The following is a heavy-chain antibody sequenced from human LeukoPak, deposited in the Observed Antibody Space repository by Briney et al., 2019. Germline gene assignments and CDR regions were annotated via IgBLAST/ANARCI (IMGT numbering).Heavy chain of an antibody. CDR2: IKQDGSEN. CDR3: ARDSGLTTVTTYWDY. J-gene: IGHJ4*02. V-gene: IGHV3-7*05. Sequence: GGSLRLSCAASGLTVSSSYMSWVRQAPGKGLEGVANIKQDGSENYYVDSVKGRFTISRDNAQNSLYLQMNSLRAEDTAVYYCARDSGLTTVTTYWDYWGQGTLVTVSS. CDR1: GLTVSSSY. D-gene: IGHD4-17*01.